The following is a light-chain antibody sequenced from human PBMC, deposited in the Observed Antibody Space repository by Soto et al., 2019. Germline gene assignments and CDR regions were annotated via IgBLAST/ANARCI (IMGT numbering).Light chain of an antibody. V-gene: IGKV1-39*01. Sequence: DIQMTQSPSSLSASVGDRVTITCRASQSISTYLNWYQQKPGKAPKLLISAASSLQSGVPSRFSGSGSGTDFTLSISNLQPEDFATYYCQQSYSTPGYTFGQGTKLEIK. CDR2: AAS. J-gene: IGKJ2*01. CDR3: QQSYSTPGYT. CDR1: QSISTY.